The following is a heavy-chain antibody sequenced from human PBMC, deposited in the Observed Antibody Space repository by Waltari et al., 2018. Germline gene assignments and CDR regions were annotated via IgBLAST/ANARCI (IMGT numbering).Heavy chain of an antibody. CDR1: GGSISSYY. J-gene: IGHJ5*02. D-gene: IGHD3-10*01. Sequence: QVQLQESGPGLVKPSETLSLTCTVSGGSISSYYWSWIRQPPGKGLEWIGYIYYSGSTNYNPSLKSRVTISVDTSKNQFSLKLSSVTAADTAVYYWARSGSGSPDWFDPWGQGTLVTVSS. CDR2: IYYSGST. CDR3: ARSGSGSPDWFDP. V-gene: IGHV4-59*01.